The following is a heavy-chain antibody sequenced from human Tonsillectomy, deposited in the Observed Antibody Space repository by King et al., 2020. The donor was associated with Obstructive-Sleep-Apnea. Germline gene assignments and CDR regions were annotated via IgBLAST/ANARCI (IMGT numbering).Heavy chain of an antibody. D-gene: IGHD2/OR15-2a*01. CDR1: GFTFSSYA. CDR3: TKCPNFPYNWFDP. Sequence: QLVQSGGGLVQPGGSLRLSCAASGFTFSSYAMSWVRQAPGKGLEWVSGISGSGSNTYYADSVKGRFTISRDNSKNTLYLQMNSLRAEDTAMYYCTKCPNFPYNWFDPWAQGTLVTVSS. CDR2: ISGSGSNT. V-gene: IGHV3-23*04. J-gene: IGHJ5*02.